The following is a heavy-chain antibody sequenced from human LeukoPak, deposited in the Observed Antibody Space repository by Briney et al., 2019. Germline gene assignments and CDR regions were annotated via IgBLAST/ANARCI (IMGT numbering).Heavy chain of an antibody. CDR1: GYTFTGYY. CDR3: ARVYSGYEEDSGWYLIDC. D-gene: IGHD5-12*01. CDR2: INPNSGGT. V-gene: IGHV1-2*06. J-gene: IGHJ4*02. Sequence: GASVKVSCKASGYTFTGYYMHWVRQAPGQGLEWMGRINPNSGGTNYAQKFQGRVTMTRDTSISTAYMELSRLRSDDTAVYYCARVYSGYEEDSGWYLIDCWGQGTLVTVSS.